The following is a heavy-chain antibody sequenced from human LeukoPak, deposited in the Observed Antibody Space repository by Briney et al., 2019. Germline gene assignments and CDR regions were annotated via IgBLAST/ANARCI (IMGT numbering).Heavy chain of an antibody. V-gene: IGHV3-73*01. CDR3: ARDPDYISANSYKRGDLY. J-gene: IGHJ4*02. D-gene: IGHD3-10*01. Sequence: GGSLRLSCAASGFTFSVSAMHWVRQASGKGLEWVGRIRSKAKNYATEYAASVKGRFTISRDDSKNTAYLQMNSPKTEDTAVYYCARDPDYISANSYKRGDLYWGQGTVVSVSS. CDR2: IRSKAKNYAT. CDR1: GFTFSVSA.